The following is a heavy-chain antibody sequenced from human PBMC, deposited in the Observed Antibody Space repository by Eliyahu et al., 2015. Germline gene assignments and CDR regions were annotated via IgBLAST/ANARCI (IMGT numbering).Heavy chain of an antibody. CDR3: ARGDHGSVSPGQWFDP. CDR2: RHYAGGA. CDR1: GXSXTXXGYY. J-gene: IGHJ5*02. V-gene: IGHV4-31*03. D-gene: IGHD3-10*01. Sequence: QVQLQESAPGLVXPSQTLSLTCTVXGXSXTXXGYYWTWIRQHPERGLEWIGYRHYAGGAQYNPSLKSRATISLDTPKNQFSLTLTSVTAADTAVYYCARGDHGSVSPGQWFDPWGQGTLVTVSS.